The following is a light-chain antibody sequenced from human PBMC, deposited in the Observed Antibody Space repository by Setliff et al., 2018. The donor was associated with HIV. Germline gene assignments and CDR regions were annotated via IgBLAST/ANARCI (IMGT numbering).Light chain of an antibody. CDR1: SSDVGGYNF. Sequence: SVLAQPASVSGSPGQSITISCTGTSSDVGGYNFVSWYQQHSGKAPKLIIYEVSNRPSGVSNRFSGSKSGNTASLTVSGLQAEDEADYYCSSYTSSSTPYVFGTGTKVTV. J-gene: IGLJ1*01. V-gene: IGLV2-14*01. CDR2: EVS. CDR3: SSYTSSSTPYV.